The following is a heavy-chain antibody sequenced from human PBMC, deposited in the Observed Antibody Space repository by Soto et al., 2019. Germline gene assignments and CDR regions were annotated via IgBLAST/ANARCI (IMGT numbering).Heavy chain of an antibody. CDR2: RYYRGST. Sequence: PSGPLRLPGTGSGDPISRCRFLWVRSRPRRGKGLAWMGSRYYRGSTSYRPSRTSGVTISVDTSKNQFSLKLSSVTAADTAVYYCARHVNDGVLVPPSSYYYGMDVWGQGTTVS. D-gene: IGHD2-2*01. J-gene: IGHJ6*02. CDR3: ARHVNDGVLVPPSSYYYGMDV. V-gene: IGHV4-39*01. CDR1: GDPISRCRFL.